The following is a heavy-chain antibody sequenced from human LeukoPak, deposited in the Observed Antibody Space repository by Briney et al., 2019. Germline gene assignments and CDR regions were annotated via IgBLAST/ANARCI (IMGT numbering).Heavy chain of an antibody. CDR3: ARVHTFYDFWSGYYPPGYFDY. J-gene: IGHJ4*02. Sequence: SETLSLTCTVSGGSISSGGYYWSWIRQPPGKGLEWIGYIYYSGSTNYNPSLKSRVTISVDTSKNQFSLKLSSVTAADTAVYYCARVHTFYDFWSGYYPPGYFDYWGQGTLVTVSS. CDR2: IYYSGST. D-gene: IGHD3-3*01. V-gene: IGHV4-61*08. CDR1: GGSISSGGYY.